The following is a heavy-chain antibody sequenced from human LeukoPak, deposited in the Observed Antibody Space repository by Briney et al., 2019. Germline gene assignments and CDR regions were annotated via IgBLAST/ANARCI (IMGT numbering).Heavy chain of an antibody. V-gene: IGHV3-23*01. CDR2: ISGSGGST. CDR1: GFTFSSYA. D-gene: IGHD3-10*01. CDR3: ARDPSDWPMGDAFDI. J-gene: IGHJ3*02. Sequence: PGGSLRLSCAASGFTFSSYAMSWVRQAPGKGLEWVSAISGSGGSTYYADSVKGRFTISRDNSKNTLYLQMNSLRAEDTAVYYCARDPSDWPMGDAFDIWGQGTMVTVSS.